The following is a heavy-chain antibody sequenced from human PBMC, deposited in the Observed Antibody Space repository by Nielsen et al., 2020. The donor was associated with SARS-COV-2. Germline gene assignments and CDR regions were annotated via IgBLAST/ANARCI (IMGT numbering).Heavy chain of an antibody. Sequence: GESLKILCAASGFTFRSYAMSWGRQTPGKGLEWVSAISGSGGSTYYADSVKGRFTLSRDNSKNTLYLQMNSLRAEDTAVYYCAKDRGGYGSNFDYWGQGTLVTVSS. CDR1: GFTFRSYA. J-gene: IGHJ4*02. CDR2: ISGSGGST. CDR3: AKDRGGYGSNFDY. V-gene: IGHV3-23*01. D-gene: IGHD5-12*01.